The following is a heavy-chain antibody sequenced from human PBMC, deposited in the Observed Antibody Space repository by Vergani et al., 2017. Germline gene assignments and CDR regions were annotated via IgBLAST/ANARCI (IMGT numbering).Heavy chain of an antibody. CDR1: GFTFDDYA. CDR3: ARDPTYCSSTSCYNAYYYGMDV. Sequence: EVQLVESGGGLVQPGRSLRLSCAASGFTFDDYAMHWVRQAPGKGLEWVSGISWNSGSIGYADSVKGRFTISRDNAKNSLYLQMNSLRAEDTAVYYCARDPTYCSSTSCYNAYYYGMDVWGQGTTVTVSS. D-gene: IGHD2-2*02. V-gene: IGHV3-9*01. J-gene: IGHJ6*02. CDR2: ISWNSGSI.